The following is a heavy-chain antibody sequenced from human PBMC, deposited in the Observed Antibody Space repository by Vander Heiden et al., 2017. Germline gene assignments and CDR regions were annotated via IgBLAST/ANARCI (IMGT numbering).Heavy chain of an antibody. D-gene: IGHD5-18*01. CDR1: GFTFNNYA. V-gene: IGHV3-9*01. CDR2: ISWSSGSI. CDR3: AKGSDTAMVIGY. J-gene: IGHJ4*02. Sequence: EVQLVESGGGLVQPGRSLRLSCAASGFTFNNYAMHWVRQAPGKGLEWVSGISWSSGSIGYADSVKGRFTISRDNAKNSLYLQMNSLRAEDTALYYCAKGSDTAMVIGYWGQGTLVTVSS.